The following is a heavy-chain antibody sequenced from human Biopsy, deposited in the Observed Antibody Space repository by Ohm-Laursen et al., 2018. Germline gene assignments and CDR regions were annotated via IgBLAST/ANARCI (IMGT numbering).Heavy chain of an antibody. V-gene: IGHV4-4*07. J-gene: IGHJ2*01. CDR2: IHTSGST. CDR3: ARHAPSYSGSYWRYFDL. D-gene: IGHD1-26*01. CDR1: GDSISNDY. Sequence: SDTLSLTCAVSGDSISNDYWSWIRQSAGQGLEWIGRIHTSGSTNHNLSLKSRVTMSVDTSKNQFSLKLRSVTAADTAVYYCARHAPSYSGSYWRYFDLWGRGTLVTVST.